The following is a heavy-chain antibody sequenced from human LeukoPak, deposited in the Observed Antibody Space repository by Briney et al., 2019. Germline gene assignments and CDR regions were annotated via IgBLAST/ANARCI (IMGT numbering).Heavy chain of an antibody. CDR2: ISYDGSNK. J-gene: IGHJ5*02. CDR3: ARDRTVTTSNWFDP. Sequence: GGSLRLSCAASGFTFSSYAMHWARQAPGKGLEWVAVISYDGSNKYYADSVKGRFTISRDNSKNTLYLQMNSLRAEDTAVYYCARDRTVTTSNWFDPWGQGTLVTVSS. D-gene: IGHD4-17*01. CDR1: GFTFSSYA. V-gene: IGHV3-30-3*01.